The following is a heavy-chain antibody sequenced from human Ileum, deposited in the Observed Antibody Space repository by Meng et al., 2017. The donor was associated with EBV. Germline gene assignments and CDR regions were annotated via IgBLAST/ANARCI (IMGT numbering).Heavy chain of an antibody. J-gene: IGHJ4*02. V-gene: IGHV4-61*08. D-gene: IGHD1-26*01. CDR2: VNYNGDS. Sequence: QLHLTQSGPGLVRPSETLSLTCTVSGASVTSSGYYWSWLRQSPGKGLEWLGYVNYNGDSTYNPSLKSRVTIFIDTSKKQFYLNLTSATAADTAIYYCARDLRVGGAFDYWGQGTLVTVSS. CDR3: ARDLRVGGAFDY. CDR1: GASVTSSGYY.